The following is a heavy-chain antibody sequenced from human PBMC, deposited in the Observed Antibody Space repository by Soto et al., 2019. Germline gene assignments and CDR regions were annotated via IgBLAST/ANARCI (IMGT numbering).Heavy chain of an antibody. J-gene: IGHJ5*02. CDR1: GGSISSYY. Sequence: SETLSLTCTVSGGSISSYYWSWIRQPPGKGLEWIGYIYYSGSTNYNPSLKSRVTISVDTSKSQFSLKLSSVTAADTAVYYCARVPGGSNWRHDLWGQGTLVTVSS. V-gene: IGHV4-59*01. D-gene: IGHD6-13*01. CDR3: ARVPGGSNWRHDL. CDR2: IYYSGST.